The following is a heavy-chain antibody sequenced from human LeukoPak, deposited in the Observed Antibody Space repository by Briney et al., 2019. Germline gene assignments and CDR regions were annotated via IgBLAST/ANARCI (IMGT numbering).Heavy chain of an antibody. D-gene: IGHD3-10*02. CDR3: AELGITMIGGV. J-gene: IGHJ6*04. Sequence: GGSLRLSCAASGFTFSSYTMNWVRQAPGKGLEWVLYISSSGSTIYYADSVKGRFTISRDNAKNSLYLQMNSLRAEDTAVYYCAELGITMIGGVWGKGTTVTISS. V-gene: IGHV3-48*04. CDR1: GFTFSSYT. CDR2: ISSSGSTI.